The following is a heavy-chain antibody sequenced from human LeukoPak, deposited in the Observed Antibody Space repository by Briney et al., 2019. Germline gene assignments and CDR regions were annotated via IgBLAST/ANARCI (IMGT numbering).Heavy chain of an antibody. CDR3: ARRDYADYVPYLDY. Sequence: PGGSLRLSCAASGFTFSSYAMSWVRQAPGKGLEWVSAISGSGGSTYYADSVKGRFTISRDNSKNTLYLQMNSLRAEDTAVYFCARRDYADYVPYLDYWGQGTLVTVSS. V-gene: IGHV3-23*01. CDR2: ISGSGGST. D-gene: IGHD4-17*01. CDR1: GFTFSSYA. J-gene: IGHJ4*02.